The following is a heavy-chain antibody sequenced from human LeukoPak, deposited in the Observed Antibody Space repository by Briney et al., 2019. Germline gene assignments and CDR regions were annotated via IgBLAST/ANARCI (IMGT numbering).Heavy chain of an antibody. V-gene: IGHV3-7*01. CDR1: GFTFSNYW. J-gene: IGHJ4*02. CDR3: SRSLDY. CDR2: IKQDGTEM. Sequence: GGSLRLSCVASGFTFSNYWMDWVRQAPGKGLEWVANIKQDGTEMYYVDSVKGRFTISRDNAKNSLYLQMNSLRAEDTAAYYCSRSLDYWGQGTLVTVSS. D-gene: IGHD1-1*01.